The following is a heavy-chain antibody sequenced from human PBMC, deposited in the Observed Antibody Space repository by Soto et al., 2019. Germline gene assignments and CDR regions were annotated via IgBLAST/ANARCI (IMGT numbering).Heavy chain of an antibody. J-gene: IGHJ4*02. CDR1: GGTFGSHT. D-gene: IGHD3-10*01. CDR3: ARIETLTYHITRGTDLDS. Sequence: QVQLVQSGAEVKKPGSSVRVSCKVSGGTFGSHTFTWVRQAPGQGLEWMGEIIPVFNAANYAQRFQDRVTITEYRSASTVYLELSRLTSADTDTYYCARIETLTYHITRGTDLDSWGKGTLVIVSS. CDR2: IIPVFNAA. V-gene: IGHV1-69*06.